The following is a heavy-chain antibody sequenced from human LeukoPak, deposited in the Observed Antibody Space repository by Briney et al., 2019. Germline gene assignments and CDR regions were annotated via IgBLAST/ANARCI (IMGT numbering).Heavy chain of an antibody. CDR1: GGSISSYY. CDR2: IYYSGST. V-gene: IGHV4-39*07. J-gene: IGHJ6*03. Sequence: PSETLSLTCTVSGGSISSYYWGWIRQPPGKGLEWIGNIYYSGSTYYNPSLKSRVTISVDTSKNQFSLKLSSVTAADTAVYYCARYDYGSYMDVWGKGTTVTVSS. D-gene: IGHD4-17*01. CDR3: ARYDYGSYMDV.